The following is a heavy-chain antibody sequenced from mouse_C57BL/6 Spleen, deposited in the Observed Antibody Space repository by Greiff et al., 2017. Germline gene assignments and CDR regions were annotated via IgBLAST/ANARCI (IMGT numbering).Heavy chain of an antibody. Sequence: EVKLMESGAGLVKPGGSLKLSCAASGFTFSSYALSWVRQTPEKRLAWVAYISSGGDYIYSADTVKGRFTISRDNARNTLYLQKSSLKSEDTAMYYGTRDGGYSKRGNWDYWGQGTTRTVSS. CDR2: ISSGGDYI. CDR1: GFTFSSYA. V-gene: IGHV5-9-1*02. J-gene: IGHJ2*01. CDR3: TRDGGYSKRGNWDY. D-gene: IGHD2-5*01.